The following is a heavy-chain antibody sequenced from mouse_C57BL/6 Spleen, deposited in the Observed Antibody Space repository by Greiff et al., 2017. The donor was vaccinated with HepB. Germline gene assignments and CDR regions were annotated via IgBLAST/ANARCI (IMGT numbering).Heavy chain of an antibody. CDR3: ARTLGGNYGYFDV. CDR2: IDPSDSYT. D-gene: IGHD3-3*01. J-gene: IGHJ1*03. V-gene: IGHV1-69*01. Sequence: QVQLQQPGAELVMPGASVKLSCKASGYTFTSYWMHWVKQRPGQGLEWIGEIDPSDSYTNYNQKFKGKSTLTVDKSSSTAYMQLSSLTSEDSAVYYCARTLGGNYGYFDVWGTGTTVTVSS. CDR1: GYTFTSYW.